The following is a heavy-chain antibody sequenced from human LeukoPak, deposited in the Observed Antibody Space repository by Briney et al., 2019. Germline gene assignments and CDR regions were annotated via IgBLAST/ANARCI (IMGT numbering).Heavy chain of an antibody. CDR1: GFTFSSYA. J-gene: IGHJ4*02. V-gene: IGHV3-30-3*01. D-gene: IGHD3-3*01. CDR3: ARDYDFWSGTDY. CDR2: ISYDGSNK. Sequence: PGRSLRLSCAASGFTFSSYAMHWVRQAPGKGLEWVAVISYDGSNKYYADSVKGRFTISRDNSKNTLYLQMNSLRAEDTAVYYCARDYDFWSGTDYWGQGTLVTVSS.